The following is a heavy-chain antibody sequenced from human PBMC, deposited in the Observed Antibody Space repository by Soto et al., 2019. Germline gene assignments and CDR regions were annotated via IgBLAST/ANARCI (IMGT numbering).Heavy chain of an antibody. CDR3: ARLQYYDSSGYYYGY. CDR2: MNPKSANT. V-gene: IGHV1-8*01. J-gene: IGHJ4*02. Sequence: GASVKVSCKASRYTFISYDINWVRQATGQGLEWMGWMNPKSANTGYAQNFQGRVTMTRNTSISTAYMELSSLRSEDTAMYYCARLQYYDSSGYYYGYWGQGTLVTVSS. D-gene: IGHD3-22*01. CDR1: RYTFISYD.